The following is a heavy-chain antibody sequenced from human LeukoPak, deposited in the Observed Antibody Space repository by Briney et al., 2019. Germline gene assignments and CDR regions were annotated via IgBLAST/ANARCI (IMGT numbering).Heavy chain of an antibody. J-gene: IGHJ3*02. Sequence: GRSLRLSCAASGFTFDDYDMHWVRQGPRKGLEWVSGITWNSGTIGYADSVKGRFTISIDNAKNSLYLQMNSLRAEDTALYYCAKDVTGTGACDIWGQGTMVTVSS. CDR2: ITWNSGTI. D-gene: IGHD1-7*01. V-gene: IGHV3-9*01. CDR3: AKDVTGTGACDI. CDR1: GFTFDDYD.